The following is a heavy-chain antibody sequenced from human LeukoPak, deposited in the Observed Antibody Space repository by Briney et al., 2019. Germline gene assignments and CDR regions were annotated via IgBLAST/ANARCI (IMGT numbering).Heavy chain of an antibody. D-gene: IGHD3-10*01. CDR3: ARRYGSGRFWFDP. CDR2: IYSGGTT. J-gene: IGHJ5*02. V-gene: IGHV3-66*04. Sequence: GGSLRLSCAASGFTVSSNYMSWVRQAPGKGLEWVSIIYSGGTTSYADSVKGRFTISRDNSKNTLYLQMSSLRAEDTAVYYCARRYGSGRFWFDPWGQGTLVTVSS. CDR1: GFTVSSNY.